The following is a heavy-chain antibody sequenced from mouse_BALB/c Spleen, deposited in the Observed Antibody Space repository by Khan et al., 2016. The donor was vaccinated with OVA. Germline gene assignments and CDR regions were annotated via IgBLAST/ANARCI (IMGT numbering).Heavy chain of an antibody. J-gene: IGHJ2*01. CDR3: ARSVTITTVVATDFDY. Sequence: EVQLQESGPGLVKPSQSLSLTCTVTGYSITSDYAWHWIRQLPGNKLEWIGYISYSGRTTYTPSLKSRISITRDTSKNQFFLQLNSVTTEDTPTFYGARSVTITTVVATDFDYWGQGTTRTVSS. D-gene: IGHD1-1*01. V-gene: IGHV3-2*02. CDR2: ISYSGRT. CDR1: GYSITSDYA.